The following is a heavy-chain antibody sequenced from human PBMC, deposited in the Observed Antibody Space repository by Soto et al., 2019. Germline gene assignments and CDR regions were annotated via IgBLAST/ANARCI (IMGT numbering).Heavy chain of an antibody. Sequence: SETLSLTCTVSGASISGFYWSWIRKSAGRGLEWIGRIYATGTTDYNPSLKSRVMMSVDTSKKQFSLKLRSVTAADTAVYYCVRDGTKTLRDWFDPWGQGISVTVSS. J-gene: IGHJ5*02. CDR3: VRDGTKTLRDWFDP. V-gene: IGHV4-4*07. CDR2: IYATGTT. D-gene: IGHD1-1*01. CDR1: GASISGFY.